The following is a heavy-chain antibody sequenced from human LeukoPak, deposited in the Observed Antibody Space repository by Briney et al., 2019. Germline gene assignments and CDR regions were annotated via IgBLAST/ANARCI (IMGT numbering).Heavy chain of an antibody. J-gene: IGHJ4*02. CDR2: IRYDGSNK. CDR1: GFTFSSYA. CDR3: AKDPRIAAAGPYYFDY. Sequence: GGSLRLSCAASGFTFSSYAMHWVRQAPGKGLEWVAVIRYDGSNKYYADSVKGRFTISRDNSKNTLYLQMNSLRAEDTAVYYCAKDPRIAAAGPYYFDYWGQGTLVTVSS. V-gene: IGHV3-30*02. D-gene: IGHD6-13*01.